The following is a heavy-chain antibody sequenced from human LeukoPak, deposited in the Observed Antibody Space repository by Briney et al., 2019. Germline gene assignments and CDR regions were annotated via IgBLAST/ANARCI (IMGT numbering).Heavy chain of an antibody. CDR2: IKTDGSET. D-gene: IGHD3-10*01. CDR3: VSAIRGSPIDY. V-gene: IGHV3-7*01. J-gene: IGHJ4*02. Sequence: GGSLRLSCAASGFIFSNYWMGWVRQAPGKGLACVANIKTDGSETYYVDSVKGRFTISRDNAKNSLFLQMNSLRAEDTAIYYCVSAIRGSPIDYWGQGTLVSVPS. CDR1: GFIFSNYW.